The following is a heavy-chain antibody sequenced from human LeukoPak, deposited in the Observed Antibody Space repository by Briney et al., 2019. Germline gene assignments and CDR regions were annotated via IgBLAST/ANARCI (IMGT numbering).Heavy chain of an antibody. V-gene: IGHV3-7*04. CDR1: GFTFSSYW. J-gene: IGHJ4*02. CDR3: ARDEI. CDR2: IKPDGSEI. Sequence: GGSLRLSCAVSGFTFSSYWMSWVRQAPGKGPEWVATIKPDGSEIYVDSGKGRFTISRDNAKSSLYLQITSLGVEDTAIYYCARDEIWGQGTLVIVSS.